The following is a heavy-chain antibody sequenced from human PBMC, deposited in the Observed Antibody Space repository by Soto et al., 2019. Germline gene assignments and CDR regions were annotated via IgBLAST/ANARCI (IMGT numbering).Heavy chain of an antibody. D-gene: IGHD4-17*01. CDR2: VYYSGTT. Sequence: PSETLSLTCSVSGGSVSNKTYYWSWIRQPPGKRLEWIGYVYYSGTTNYNPSLKSRVTISVDLSKNQFSLRLSSVTTADTALYYCARTTAVPNTLRWRYCLDYWDQGTMGTVSS. CDR1: GGSVSNKTYY. J-gene: IGHJ4*02. V-gene: IGHV4-61*01. CDR3: ARTTAVPNTLRWRYCLDY.